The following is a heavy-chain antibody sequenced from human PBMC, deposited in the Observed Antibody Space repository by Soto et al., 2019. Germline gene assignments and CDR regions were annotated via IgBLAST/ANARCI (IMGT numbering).Heavy chain of an antibody. D-gene: IGHD1-1*01. CDR2: IYHSGST. Sequence: SETLSLTCTVSGDSISSYYWSWIRQPLGKGLEWIGYIYHSGSTNYNPSLKSRVTISVDTSKNQFSLKLTSVTAADTAVYYCATEYLGGTIDYWGQGTLVTVSS. V-gene: IGHV4-59*01. CDR3: ATEYLGGTIDY. J-gene: IGHJ4*02. CDR1: GDSISSYY.